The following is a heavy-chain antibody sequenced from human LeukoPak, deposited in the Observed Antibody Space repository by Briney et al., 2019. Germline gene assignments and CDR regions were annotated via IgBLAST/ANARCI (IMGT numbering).Heavy chain of an antibody. CDR1: GGSFSGYY. D-gene: IGHD2-2*01. CDR2: INHSGST. CDR3: ARALGYCSSTSCQNWFDP. J-gene: IGHJ5*02. V-gene: IGHV4-34*01. Sequence: PSETLSLTCAVYGGSFSGYYWSWIRQPPGKRLEWIGEINHSGSTNYNPSLKSRVTISVDTSKNQFSLKLSSVTAADTAVYYCARALGYCSSTSCQNWFDPWGQGTLVTVSS.